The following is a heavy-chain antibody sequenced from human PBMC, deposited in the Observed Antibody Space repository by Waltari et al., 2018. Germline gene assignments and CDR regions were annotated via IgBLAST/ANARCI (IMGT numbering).Heavy chain of an antibody. CDR2: ISYMEINI. V-gene: IGHV3-30*04. D-gene: IGHD3-22*01. CDR3: ARDYCDRTDCHGMDV. Sequence: QVQLVESGGGVVQPGRSLRLSCAASEFTFSSYAMHWVRQAPGKGLGWGAVISYMEINIYCVDSVKGRFTSSRDNSKKMLYLQMNSLRAEDTAVYYCARDYCDRTDCHGMDVWGQGTTVTVSS. J-gene: IGHJ6*02. CDR1: EFTFSSYA.